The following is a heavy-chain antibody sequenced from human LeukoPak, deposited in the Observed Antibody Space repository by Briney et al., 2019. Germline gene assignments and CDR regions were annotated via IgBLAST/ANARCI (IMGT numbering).Heavy chain of an antibody. CDR3: AKDETLWAGAHYFEH. V-gene: IGHV3-23*01. J-gene: IGHJ4*02. D-gene: IGHD3/OR15-3a*01. Sequence: GGSLRLSCAASGFIFNKYAMSWVRQAPGKGLEWVSAISSSATRTYYADSVRGRFTISRDNSKNTLYLQMSSLRADDTAVYYCAKDETLWAGAHYFEHWGQGTLVTVSS. CDR1: GFIFNKYA. CDR2: ISSSATRT.